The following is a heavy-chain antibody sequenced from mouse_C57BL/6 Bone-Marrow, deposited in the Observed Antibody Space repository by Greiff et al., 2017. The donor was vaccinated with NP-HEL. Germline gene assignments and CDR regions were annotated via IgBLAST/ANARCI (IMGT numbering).Heavy chain of an antibody. Sequence: QVQLQQPGAELVKPGASVKLSCKASGYTFTSYWMHWVKQRPGRGLEWIGRIDPNSGGTKYNENVKSKATLTVDKPSSTAYMQLSSLTSEDSAVYYCAWGAYYSLFYAMDYWGQGTSVTVSS. J-gene: IGHJ4*01. V-gene: IGHV1-72*01. D-gene: IGHD2-12*01. CDR1: GYTFTSYW. CDR2: IDPNSGGT. CDR3: AWGAYYSLFYAMDY.